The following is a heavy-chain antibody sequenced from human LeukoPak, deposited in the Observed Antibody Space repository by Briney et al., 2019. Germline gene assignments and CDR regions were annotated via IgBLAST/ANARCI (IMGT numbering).Heavy chain of an antibody. CDR3: AKDLRYYDSSGYYY. CDR1: GFTFSSYG. D-gene: IGHD3-22*01. J-gene: IGHJ4*02. CDR2: ISCDGSNK. V-gene: IGHV3-30*18. Sequence: PGRSLRLSCAASGFTFSSYGMHWVRQAPGKGLEWVAVISCDGSNKYYADSVKGRFTISRDNSKNTLYLQMNSLRAEDTAVYYCAKDLRYYDSSGYYYWGQGTLVTVSS.